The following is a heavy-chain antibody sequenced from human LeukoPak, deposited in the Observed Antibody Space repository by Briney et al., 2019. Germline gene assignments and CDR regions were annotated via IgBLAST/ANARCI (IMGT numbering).Heavy chain of an antibody. Sequence: GGSLRLSCAASGFTFSSHSMHWVRQAPGKGLEWVASISTVGTYIYYAHSVKGRFTFSRDNAKNTLSLQMNSLRAEDTAVYYCTRSGGITAIKLNWFDPWGQGTLVTVSS. CDR3: TRSGGITAIKLNWFDP. J-gene: IGHJ5*02. CDR1: GFTFSSHS. CDR2: ISTVGTYI. V-gene: IGHV3-21*01. D-gene: IGHD3-16*01.